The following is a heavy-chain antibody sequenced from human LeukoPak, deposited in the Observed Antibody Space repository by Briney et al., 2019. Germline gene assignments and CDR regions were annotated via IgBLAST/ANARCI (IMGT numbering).Heavy chain of an antibody. CDR2: IYYSEST. D-gene: IGHD4-17*01. Sequence: SETLSLTCTVSGGSISIYYWSWIRQPPGKGLEWIGYIYYSESTNYNPSLKSRVTISVDTSKNQFSLKLSSVTAADTAVYYCARSTSHTYGDYVFAATWAFDIWGQGTMVTVSS. CDR1: GGSISIYY. J-gene: IGHJ3*02. V-gene: IGHV4-59*08. CDR3: ARSTSHTYGDYVFAATWAFDI.